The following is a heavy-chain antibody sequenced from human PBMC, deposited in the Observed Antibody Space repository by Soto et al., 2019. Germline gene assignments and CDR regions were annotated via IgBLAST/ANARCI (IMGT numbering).Heavy chain of an antibody. V-gene: IGHV4-39*01. CDR2: IYYSGST. D-gene: IGHD1-26*01. Sequence: PSETLSLTCTVSGGSISSSSYYWGWIRQPPGKGLEWIGSIYYSGSTYYNPSLKSRVTISVDTSKNQFSMKMSSVTAADTAVYYCASSLRSDWYIDLWGRGTLVTVSS. J-gene: IGHJ2*01. CDR3: ASSLRSDWYIDL. CDR1: GGSISSSSYY.